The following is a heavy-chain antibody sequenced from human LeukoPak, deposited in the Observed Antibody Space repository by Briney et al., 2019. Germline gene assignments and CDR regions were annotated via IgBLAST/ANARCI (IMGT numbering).Heavy chain of an antibody. D-gene: IGHD3-16*01. Sequence: GGSLRLSCAASGFSFSDYSMNWVRQAPGKGLEWVSYISSSSSTIYYAASVKGRFTISRDNAKNSLYLQMDSLRAEDTAVYYCARDRDSIYPGGPFDYWGQGTLVTVSS. J-gene: IGHJ4*02. CDR3: ARDRDSIYPGGPFDY. CDR1: GFSFSDYS. CDR2: ISSSSSTI. V-gene: IGHV3-48*01.